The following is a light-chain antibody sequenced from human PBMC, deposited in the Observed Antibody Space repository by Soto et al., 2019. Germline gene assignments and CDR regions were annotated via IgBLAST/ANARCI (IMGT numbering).Light chain of an antibody. CDR3: QQYGNSPRT. CDR2: LSS. J-gene: IGKJ4*01. Sequence: EIVLTQSPGTLSLSPGERATLSCRASQSISNNYLAWYQQRPGQAPRLLIYLSSSRDPGIPDKFSGSGSGEDFTFTIRRLEPEDFAVYPFQQYGNSPRTFRGRTKVDIK. CDR1: QSISNNY. V-gene: IGKV3-20*01.